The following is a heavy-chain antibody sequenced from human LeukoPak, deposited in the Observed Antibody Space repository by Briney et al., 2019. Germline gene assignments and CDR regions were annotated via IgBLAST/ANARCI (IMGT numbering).Heavy chain of an antibody. J-gene: IGHJ3*02. V-gene: IGHV3-21*01. Sequence: GGSLRLSCAASGFTFSSYSMKWVRQAPGKGLEWVSSISSSSNYIYYADSVKGRFTISRDNAKNSLYLQMHSLRAEDTSVYYCAKPGVNYDSSGIFPDDAFDIWGQGKMVTVSS. D-gene: IGHD3-22*01. CDR2: ISSSSNYI. CDR3: AKPGVNYDSSGIFPDDAFDI. CDR1: GFTFSSYS.